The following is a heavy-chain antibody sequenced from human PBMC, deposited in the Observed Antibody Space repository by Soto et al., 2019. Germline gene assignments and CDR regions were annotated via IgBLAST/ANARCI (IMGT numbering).Heavy chain of an antibody. CDR3: ATSLWFGTQPEI. Sequence: SETLSLTSAVYGGPFSNNYWTWFRQPPGKGLEWIGEISPSGTTKYIPSLKSRGTISVDTSRKQFFLKVTSVSAADTAVYYCATSLWFGTQPEIWGPGTLVTVS. CDR1: GGPFSNNY. V-gene: IGHV4-34*01. J-gene: IGHJ4*02. CDR2: ISPSGTT. D-gene: IGHD3-10*01.